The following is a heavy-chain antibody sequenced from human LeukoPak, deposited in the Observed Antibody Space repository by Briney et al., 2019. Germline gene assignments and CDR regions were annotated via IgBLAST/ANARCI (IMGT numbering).Heavy chain of an antibody. D-gene: IGHD3-10*01. CDR1: GFTFTYYA. CDR3: ARGPDPVVRGPRRAFDL. V-gene: IGHV3-30-3*01. CDR2: VSNDGSNQ. Sequence: GRSLRLSCAASGFTFTYYAMHWVRQAPGKGLEWVSVVSNDGSNQDYTDSVKGRFIIPRDDSKSTVYLQMNSLRVDDTAMYYCARGPDPVVRGPRRAFDLWGQGTMVTVSS. J-gene: IGHJ3*01.